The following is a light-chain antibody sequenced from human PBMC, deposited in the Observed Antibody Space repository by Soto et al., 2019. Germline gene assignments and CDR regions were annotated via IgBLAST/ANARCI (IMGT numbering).Light chain of an antibody. Sequence: EIVLTQSPGTLSLSPGDRATLSCRASQSVSSSFLAWYQQKPDQAPRLLIYGASSRATGIPDRFSGSGSGTDLALTITRLEPEDFAVYYCQQYCSSPWTFGQGTKVEIK. CDR3: QQYCSSPWT. CDR2: GAS. V-gene: IGKV3-20*01. CDR1: QSVSSSF. J-gene: IGKJ1*01.